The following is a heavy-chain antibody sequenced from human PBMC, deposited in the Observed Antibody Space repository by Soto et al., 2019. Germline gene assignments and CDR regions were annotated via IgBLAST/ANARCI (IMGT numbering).Heavy chain of an antibody. CDR2: IWYDGSNK. CDR1: GFTFSSYG. CDR3: ARDQQWQVRFYCEF. Sequence: PGGSLRLSCAASGFTFSSYGMHWVRQAPGKGLEWVAVIWYDGSNKYYADSVKGRFTISRDNSKNTLYLQMNSLRAEDTAVYYCARDQQWQVRFYCEFWGKGTLVIVSA. J-gene: IGHJ4*02. D-gene: IGHD6-19*01. V-gene: IGHV3-33*01.